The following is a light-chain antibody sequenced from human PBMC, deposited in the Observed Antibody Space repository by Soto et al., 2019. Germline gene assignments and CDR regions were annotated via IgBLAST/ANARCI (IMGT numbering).Light chain of an antibody. CDR3: QQYNSFSPIT. J-gene: IGKJ5*01. CDR2: DAS. V-gene: IGKV1-5*01. Sequence: DIQITQSPSTLSAAVGDRVTITCRASQSISSWLAWYQQKPGTAPKLLIYDASSLHDGVPSRFSGSGSGREFTLTISSLHPDDFAAYYCQQYNSFSPITFGQGTRLEIK. CDR1: QSISSW.